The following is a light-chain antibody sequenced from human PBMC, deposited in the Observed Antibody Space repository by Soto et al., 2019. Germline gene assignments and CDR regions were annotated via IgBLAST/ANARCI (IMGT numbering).Light chain of an antibody. Sequence: DIQMTQSPSSLSASVGYRFTITCRASQSIRTYLNWYQQQPGIAPKLLIYTASTLQSGVPSRFSGSGSGTDFTLTISSLQPEDFATYYCQQSYSTPITFGQGTRREIK. CDR3: QQSYSTPIT. J-gene: IGKJ5*01. CDR1: QSIRTY. CDR2: TAS. V-gene: IGKV1-39*01.